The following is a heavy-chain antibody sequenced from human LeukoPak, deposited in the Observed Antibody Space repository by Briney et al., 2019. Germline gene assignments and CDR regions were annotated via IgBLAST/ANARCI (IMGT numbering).Heavy chain of an antibody. V-gene: IGHV3-23*01. J-gene: IGHJ4*02. CDR2: ISGSGGST. CDR3: ANTPHSYGGFLPLDY. D-gene: IGHD5-18*01. CDR1: GFTFSSYA. Sequence: GGSLRLSCAASGFTFSSYAMSWVRQAPGKGLEWVSAISGSGGSTYYADSVKGRFTISRDNSKNTLYLQMNSLRAEDTAVYYCANTPHSYGGFLPLDYWGQGTLVTVSS.